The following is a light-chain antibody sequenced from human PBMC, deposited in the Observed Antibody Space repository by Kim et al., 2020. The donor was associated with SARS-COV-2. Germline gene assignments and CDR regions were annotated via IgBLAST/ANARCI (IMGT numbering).Light chain of an antibody. J-gene: IGLJ1*01. CDR2: RNN. V-gene: IGLV1-47*01. Sequence: QRVTISCSGSSSSIGSNYVYWYQQLPGTAPKLLIYRNNQRPSGVPDRFSGSKSGTSASLAISGLRFEDEADYYCAAWDDSLSGSYVFGTGTKVTVL. CDR1: SSSIGSNY. CDR3: AAWDDSLSGSYV.